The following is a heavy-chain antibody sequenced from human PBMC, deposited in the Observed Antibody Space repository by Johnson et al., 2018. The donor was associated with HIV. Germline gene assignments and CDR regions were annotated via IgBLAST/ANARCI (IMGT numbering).Heavy chain of an antibody. Sequence: EVQLVESGGGLVQPGRSLRLSCAASGFTFDDYAMHWVRQAPGKGLEWVSGISWNSGSIGYADSVKGRFTISRDNAKNSLYLQMNSLRAEDTALYYCAKDRYIKGASTGFDIWGQGTMVTVSS. CDR2: ISWNSGSI. J-gene: IGHJ3*02. D-gene: IGHD1-26*01. V-gene: IGHV3-9*01. CDR1: GFTFDDYA. CDR3: AKDRYIKGASTGFDI.